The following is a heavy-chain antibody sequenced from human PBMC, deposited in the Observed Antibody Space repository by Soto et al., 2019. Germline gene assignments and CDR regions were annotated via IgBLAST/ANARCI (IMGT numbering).Heavy chain of an antibody. CDR2: VSIGGST. Sequence: DVQLLESGGGLVQPEGSLRLSCAASGFTFSSYAMGWVRQGPGKGLEWVAVVSIGGSTHYADSVRGRFTISRDNSKNTLSLQMNSLTAEDTAGYFCAKRRGAGGHFDYWCQGDLVTVSS. V-gene: IGHV3-23*01. CDR3: AKRRGAGGHFDY. CDR1: GFTFSSYA. J-gene: IGHJ4*02. D-gene: IGHD2-15*01.